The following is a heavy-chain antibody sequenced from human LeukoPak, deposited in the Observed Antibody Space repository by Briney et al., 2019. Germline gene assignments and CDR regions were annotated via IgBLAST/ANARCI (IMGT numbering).Heavy chain of an antibody. CDR1: GGTFSSYA. CDR3: ARGDYGDYGRAFDI. CDR2: IIPIFGTA. Sequence: PVKVSCKASGGTFSSYAISWVRQAPGQGLEWMGGIIPIFGTANYAQKFQGRVTITADKSTSTAYMELSSLRSEDTAVYYCARGDYGDYGRAFDIWGQGTMVTVSS. J-gene: IGHJ3*02. V-gene: IGHV1-69*06. D-gene: IGHD4-17*01.